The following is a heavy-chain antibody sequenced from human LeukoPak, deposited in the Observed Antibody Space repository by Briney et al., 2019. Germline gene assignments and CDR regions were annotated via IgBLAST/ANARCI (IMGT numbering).Heavy chain of an antibody. CDR1: GGSISSYY. CDR2: IYYSGST. V-gene: IGHV4-59*01. J-gene: IGHJ4*02. D-gene: IGHD5-18*01. Sequence: SETLSLTCTVSGGSISSYYWSWIRQPPGKGLEWIGYIYYSGSTNYNPSLKSRVTISVDTSKNQFSLKLSSVTAADTAVYYCARDGRDSYDYRDDYWGQGTLVTVSS. CDR3: ARDGRDSYDYRDDY.